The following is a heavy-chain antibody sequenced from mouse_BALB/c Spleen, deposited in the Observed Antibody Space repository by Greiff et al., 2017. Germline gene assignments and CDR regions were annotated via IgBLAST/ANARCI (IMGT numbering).Heavy chain of an antibody. Sequence: QVQLQQSGAELMKPGASVKISCKATGYTFSSYWIEWVKQRPGHGLEWIGEILPGSGSTNYNEKFKGKATFTADTSSNTAYMQLSSLTSEDSAVYYCAPYGNYAAMDYWGQGTSVTVSS. D-gene: IGHD2-10*02. J-gene: IGHJ4*01. CDR1: GYTFSSYW. CDR3: APYGNYAAMDY. V-gene: IGHV1-9*01. CDR2: ILPGSGST.